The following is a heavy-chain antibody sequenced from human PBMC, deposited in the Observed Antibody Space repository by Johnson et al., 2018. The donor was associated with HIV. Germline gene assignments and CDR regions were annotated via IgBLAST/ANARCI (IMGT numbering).Heavy chain of an antibody. CDR1: GFTFSSYG. CDR2: IRYDGSNK. CDR3: ARRAHDAFDI. J-gene: IGHJ3*02. Sequence: QVQLVESGGGVVQPGGSLRLSCAASGFTFSSYGMHWVRQAPGKGLEWVAFIRYDGSNKYYADSVKGRFTISRDNSKNTLYLQMNSLRAEDTAVYYCARRAHDAFDIWGQGTMVTVSS. V-gene: IGHV3-30*02.